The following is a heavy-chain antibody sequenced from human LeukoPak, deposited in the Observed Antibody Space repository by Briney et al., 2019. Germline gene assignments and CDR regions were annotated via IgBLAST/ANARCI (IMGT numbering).Heavy chain of an antibody. V-gene: IGHV3-49*04. CDR2: IRSKAYGATT. CDR1: GFTFGDYA. D-gene: IGHD2-2*01. Sequence: GGSLRLSCSASGFTFGDYAMNWVRQAPGKGLEWVGFIRSKAYGATTEYAASVKGRFTIARDDSKSIAYLQMTSLNTEDTAVYYCTRAKEGYCSSTNCPGYFFYCMDVWGKGTTVTVSS. CDR3: TRAKEGYCSSTNCPGYFFYCMDV. J-gene: IGHJ6*03.